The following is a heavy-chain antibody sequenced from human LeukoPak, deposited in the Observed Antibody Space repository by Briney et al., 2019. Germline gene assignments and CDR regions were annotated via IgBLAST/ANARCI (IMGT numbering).Heavy chain of an antibody. Sequence: PGESLKISFKGSGYSFTSYWIGWGRQMPGKGLEWMGIIYPGDSDTRYSPSFQGQVTISADKSISTAYLQWSSLKASDTAMYYCARLLGRVVVVPAATRDKNWFDPWGQGTLVTVSS. D-gene: IGHD2-2*01. CDR2: IYPGDSDT. CDR3: ARLLGRVVVVPAATRDKNWFDP. V-gene: IGHV5-51*01. CDR1: GYSFTSYW. J-gene: IGHJ5*02.